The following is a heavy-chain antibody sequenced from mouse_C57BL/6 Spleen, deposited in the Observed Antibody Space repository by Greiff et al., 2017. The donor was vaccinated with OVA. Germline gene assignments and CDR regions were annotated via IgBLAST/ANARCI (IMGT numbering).Heavy chain of an antibody. CDR1: GYSITSGYY. V-gene: IGHV3-6*01. J-gene: IGHJ3*01. D-gene: IGHD2-4*01. Sequence: VQLKESGPGLVKPSQSLSLTCSVTGYSITSGYYWNWIRQFPGNKLEWMGYISYDGSNNYNPSLKNRISITRDTSKNQFFLKLNSVTTEDTATYYCASSYYDYDPAWFAYWGQGTLVTVSA. CDR3: ASSYYDYDPAWFAY. CDR2: ISYDGSN.